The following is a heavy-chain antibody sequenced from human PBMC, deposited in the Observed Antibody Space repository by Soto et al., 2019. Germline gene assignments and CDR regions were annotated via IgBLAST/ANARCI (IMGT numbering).Heavy chain of an antibody. CDR2: ISAYNGNT. D-gene: IGHD3-10*01. J-gene: IGHJ4*02. Sequence: ASVKVSCKASGYTFTSYGISWVRQAPGQGLEWMGWISAYNGNTNYAQKLQGRATMTTDTSTSTAHTELRSLRSDDPAVYYCARDSLWFGEPQYYFDYWGQGTLVTVSS. CDR1: GYTFTSYG. CDR3: ARDSLWFGEPQYYFDY. V-gene: IGHV1-18*01.